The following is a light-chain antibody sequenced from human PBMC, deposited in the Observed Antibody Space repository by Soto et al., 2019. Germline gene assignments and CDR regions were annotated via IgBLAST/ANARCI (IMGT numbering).Light chain of an antibody. J-gene: IGKJ1*01. Sequence: QCPNLSCRAIPSVSSSYLAWYQQKPGQAPRLLIYGASSRATGIPDRFSGSGSRKDFTLTISRLEPEDFAVHYCQQYGSSPLVAFGQGTKVDIK. V-gene: IGKV3-20*01. CDR3: QQYGSSPLVA. CDR2: GAS. CDR1: PSVSSSY.